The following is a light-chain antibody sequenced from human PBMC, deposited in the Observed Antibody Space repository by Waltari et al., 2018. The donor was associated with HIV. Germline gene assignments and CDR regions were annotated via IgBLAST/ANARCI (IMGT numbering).Light chain of an antibody. V-gene: IGLV2-11*01. CDR3: CSYAGSYSYV. Sequence: QSALTQPRSASGSPGQSVTISCTGSSSDVGGYKYVSGYDQHPGKAPKLMIYDVSKRPSGVPDRFSGSKSGNTASLTISGLQAEDEADYYCCSYAGSYSYVFGTGTKVTVL. CDR1: SSDVGGYKY. J-gene: IGLJ1*01. CDR2: DVS.